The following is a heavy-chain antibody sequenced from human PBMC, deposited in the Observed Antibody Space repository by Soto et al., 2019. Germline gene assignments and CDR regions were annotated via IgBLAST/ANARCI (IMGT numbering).Heavy chain of an antibody. D-gene: IGHD5-18*01. CDR1: GFTFSSYA. J-gene: IGHJ4*02. CDR2: ISGSGGST. V-gene: IGHV3-23*01. CDR3: AKPNGYSYGRWIFDD. Sequence: EVQLLESGGGLVQPGGSLRLSCAASGFTFSSYAMSWVRQAPGKGLEWVSAISGSGGSTYYADSVKGRFTISRDNSKNTLYLQMNSLRAEDTAVDYCAKPNGYSYGRWIFDDWGQGTLVTVAS.